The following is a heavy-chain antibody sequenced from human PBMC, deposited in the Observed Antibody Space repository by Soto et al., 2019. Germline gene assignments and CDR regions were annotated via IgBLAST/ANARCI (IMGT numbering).Heavy chain of an antibody. CDR1: GLTFSNYY. CDR3: AGTYDSLDY. D-gene: IGHD3-22*01. Sequence: EVQLVESGGGVVKPGGSLRLSCEASGLTFSNYYMNWIRQAPGKGLEWVSSITSSCGDIYYADSVKGRFTISRDNAKNSLYLQMNSLRAENTAVYYCAGTYDSLDYWGQGTLVTVSS. V-gene: IGHV3-21*01. J-gene: IGHJ4*02. CDR2: ITSSCGDI.